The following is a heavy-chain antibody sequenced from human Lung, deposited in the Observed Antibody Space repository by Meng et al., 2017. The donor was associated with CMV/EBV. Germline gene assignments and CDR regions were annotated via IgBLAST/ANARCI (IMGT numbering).Heavy chain of an antibody. D-gene: IGHD1-1*01. CDR1: GLSFNRHS. CDR3: ASWNDIDDYMYSFDY. J-gene: IGHJ4*02. CDR2: ISGTSDYT. Sequence: GGSLRLXXAGSGLSFNRHSLNWVRQTPGKGLEWVSRISGTSDYTWYADSVKGRFTISRDNARSSLYLQMNSLRPEDTAVYYCASWNDIDDYMYSFDYWGQGVXVTVSS. V-gene: IGHV3-21*01.